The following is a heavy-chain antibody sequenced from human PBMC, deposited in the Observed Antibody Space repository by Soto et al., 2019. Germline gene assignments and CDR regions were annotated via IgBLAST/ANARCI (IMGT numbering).Heavy chain of an antibody. D-gene: IGHD3-3*01. V-gene: IGHV4-30-2*01. CDR2: IYQSGRT. CDR3: AREMTIFGVAPGGGVDV. Sequence: SETLSLTCAVSGGSISTFDYSWSWIRQAPGRGLEWIGSIYQSGRTYYIPSLKSRATMSLDKSKNQFSLKITSADAADTARYYCAREMTIFGVAPGGGVDVWGQGTTVTVSS. CDR1: GGSISTFDYS. J-gene: IGHJ6*02.